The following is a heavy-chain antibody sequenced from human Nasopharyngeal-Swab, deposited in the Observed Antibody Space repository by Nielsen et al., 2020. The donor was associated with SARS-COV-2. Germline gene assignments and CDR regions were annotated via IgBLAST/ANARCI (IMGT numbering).Heavy chain of an antibody. J-gene: IGHJ6*03. CDR2: ISSSSSTI. CDR3: ARAKYGDPYYYYYYMDV. Sequence: GESLKISCAASGFTFSSYSMNWVRQAPGKGLEWVLYISSSSSTIYYADSVKGRFTISRDNAKNSLYLQMNSLRAEDTAVYYCARAKYGDPYYYYYYMDVWGKGTTVTVSS. D-gene: IGHD4-17*01. V-gene: IGHV3-48*04. CDR1: GFTFSSYS.